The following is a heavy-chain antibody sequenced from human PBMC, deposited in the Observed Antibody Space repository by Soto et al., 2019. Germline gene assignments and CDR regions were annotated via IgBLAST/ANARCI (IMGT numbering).Heavy chain of an antibody. CDR3: VRDGRCITPSCYGNWFAP. Sequence: GGSLRLSCAASGFTFSTYWMHWIRQVPGKGLEWVSRINSDASHTYYADSVKGRFTISRDNAKNTLHLEMNSLRAEDTAVYYCVRDGRCITPSCYGNWFAPGGQGTLVTVSS. CDR2: INSDASHT. D-gene: IGHD2-2*01. CDR1: GFTFSTYW. V-gene: IGHV3-74*01. J-gene: IGHJ5*02.